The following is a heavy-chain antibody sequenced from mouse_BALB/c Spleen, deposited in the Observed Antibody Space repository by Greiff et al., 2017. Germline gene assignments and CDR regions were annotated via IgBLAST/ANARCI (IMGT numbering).Heavy chain of an antibody. V-gene: IGHV2-9*02. CDR1: GFSLTSYG. J-gene: IGHJ1*01. CDR2: IWAGGST. CDR3: ASYYYGSSGWYFDV. D-gene: IGHD1-1*01. Sequence: QVQLKESGPGLVAPSQSLSITCTVSGFSLTSYGVHWVRQPPGKGLEWLGVIWAGGSTNYNSALMSRLSISKDNSKSQVFLKMNSLQTDDTAMYYCASYYYGSSGWYFDVWGAGTTVTVSS.